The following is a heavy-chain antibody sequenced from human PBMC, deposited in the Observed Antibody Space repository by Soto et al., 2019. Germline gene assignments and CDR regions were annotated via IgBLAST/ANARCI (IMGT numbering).Heavy chain of an antibody. J-gene: IGHJ4*02. CDR3: ATVDCSSTSCYIDY. D-gene: IGHD2-2*02. CDR1: GYTLTELS. V-gene: IGHV1-24*01. CDR2: FDPEDGET. Sequence: ASVKVSSKVSGYTLTELSMHWVRQAPGKGLEWMGGFDPEDGETIYAQKFQGRVTMTEDTSTDTAYMELSSLRSEDTAVYYCATVDCSSTSCYIDYWGQGTLVTVSS.